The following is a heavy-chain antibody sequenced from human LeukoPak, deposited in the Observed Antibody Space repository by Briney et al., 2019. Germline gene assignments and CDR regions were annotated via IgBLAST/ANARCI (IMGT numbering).Heavy chain of an antibody. Sequence: SETLSLTCTVSGDSMSSYYWSWLRQPPGKGLEWIGYIYYSGSTNYSPSLKSRVTISVDTSKNQFSLKVSSVTAADTAVYYCARGAARPDYWGQGTLVTVSS. D-gene: IGHD6-6*01. J-gene: IGHJ4*02. CDR3: ARGAARPDY. CDR2: IYYSGST. CDR1: GDSMSSYY. V-gene: IGHV4-59*01.